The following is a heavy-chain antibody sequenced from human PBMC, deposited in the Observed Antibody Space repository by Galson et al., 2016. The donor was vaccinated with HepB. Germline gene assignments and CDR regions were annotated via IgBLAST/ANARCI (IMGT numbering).Heavy chain of an antibody. V-gene: IGHV1-69*13. D-gene: IGHD1-26*01. CDR1: GGTFSSYC. Sequence: SVKVSCKASGGTFSSYCTSWVRQVFGQGLEWMGGIIPIFGTANYAQQFEGRVTITADESTSTVYMELSNLRSEDTAVYYCARDHNGGSYCYWGQGTLVTVSS. CDR3: ARDHNGGSYCY. J-gene: IGHJ4*02. CDR2: IIPIFGTA.